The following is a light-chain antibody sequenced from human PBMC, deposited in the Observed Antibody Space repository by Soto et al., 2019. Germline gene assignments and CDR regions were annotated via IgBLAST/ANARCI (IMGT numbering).Light chain of an antibody. Sequence: DIVLTQSPGTLSLSPGERATLSCRASQSVSSSSLAWYQQKRGQAPRLLIYGASSRATVIPDRFSGSGSGTDFTLTSSRLQPEDFAVYYCQHYSTSWTFGQGTKVEIK. V-gene: IGKV3-20*01. CDR2: GAS. CDR1: QSVSSSS. CDR3: QHYSTSWT. J-gene: IGKJ1*01.